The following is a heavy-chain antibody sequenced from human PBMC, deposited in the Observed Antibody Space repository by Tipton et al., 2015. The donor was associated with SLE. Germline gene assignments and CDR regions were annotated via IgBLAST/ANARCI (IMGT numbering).Heavy chain of an antibody. Sequence: TLSLTCTISGGSISSYYLNWVRQPPGKGLEWIGYIYYSGSTNYNPSLKSRVTISVDASKNQFSLKLSSVTAADTAVYYCGRKVEWGSYRYTLFGMDVWGQGTTVTVSS. J-gene: IGHJ6*02. V-gene: IGHV4-59*12. CDR1: GGSISSYY. CDR3: GRKVEWGSYRYTLFGMDV. CDR2: IYYSGST. D-gene: IGHD3-16*02.